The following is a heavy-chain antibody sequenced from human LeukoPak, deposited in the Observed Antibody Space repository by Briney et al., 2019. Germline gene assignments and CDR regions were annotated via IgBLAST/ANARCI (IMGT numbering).Heavy chain of an antibody. CDR2: INPNSGGT. Sequence: GASVKVSCKASGYTFTGYYMHWVRQAPGQGLEWMGWINPNSGGTNYAQKFQGRVTMTRDTSISTAYMELSRLRSDDTPVYYCARDLYCSGGSCYPRWGQGTLVTVSS. V-gene: IGHV1-2*02. D-gene: IGHD2-15*01. J-gene: IGHJ4*02. CDR3: ARDLYCSGGSCYPR. CDR1: GYTFTGYY.